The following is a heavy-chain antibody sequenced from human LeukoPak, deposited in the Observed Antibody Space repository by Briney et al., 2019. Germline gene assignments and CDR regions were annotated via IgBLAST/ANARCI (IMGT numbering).Heavy chain of an antibody. J-gene: IGHJ6*03. Sequence: PGGSLRLSCAASGFTFDDYGMSWVRQAPGEGLEWVSGINWNGGSTGYADSVKGRFTISRDNAKNSLYLQMNSLRAEDTALYYCARFRSIAAAGTSVHYYYYMDVWGKGTTVTVSS. D-gene: IGHD6-13*01. CDR1: GFTFDDYG. V-gene: IGHV3-20*04. CDR3: ARFRSIAAAGTSVHYYYYMDV. CDR2: INWNGGST.